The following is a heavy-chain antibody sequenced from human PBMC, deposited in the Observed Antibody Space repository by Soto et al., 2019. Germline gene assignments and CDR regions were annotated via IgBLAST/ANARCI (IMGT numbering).Heavy chain of an antibody. J-gene: IGHJ4*02. CDR3: ARSGDNYNVLDY. CDR2: SSNSGTFT. CDR1: GFSISDHY. Sequence: KTGGSLRLSCAASGFSISDHYMSWIRQAPGKGLEWVSYSSNSGTFTKYADSVKGRFSISRDNAKNSLYLEINSLRGEDTAIYYCARSGDNYNVLDYWGQGTPVTVSS. V-gene: IGHV3-11*03. D-gene: IGHD3-10*02.